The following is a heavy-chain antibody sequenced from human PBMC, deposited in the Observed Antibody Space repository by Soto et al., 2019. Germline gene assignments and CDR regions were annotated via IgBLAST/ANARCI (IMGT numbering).Heavy chain of an antibody. V-gene: IGHV3-23*01. D-gene: IGHD3-3*01. CDR3: AKGAGYYDFPL. J-gene: IGHJ4*02. Sequence: GGSLRLSCAASGFTFSSYGMSWVRQAPGRGLEWVSGVSYSGDDTYYADSVKGRFTISRDNSKNTLYLQLNSLRAEDTAIYYCAKGAGYYDFPLWGQGTLVTVSS. CDR2: VSYSGDDT. CDR1: GFTFSSYG.